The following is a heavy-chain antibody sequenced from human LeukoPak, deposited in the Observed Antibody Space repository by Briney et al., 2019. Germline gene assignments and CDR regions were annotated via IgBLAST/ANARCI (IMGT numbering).Heavy chain of an antibody. D-gene: IGHD6-19*01. CDR1: GFTFSSYA. V-gene: IGHV3-30*04. J-gene: IGHJ4*02. CDR3: ARPGIAVADQYYFDY. CDR2: ISYE. Sequence: GGSLRLSCAASGFTFSSYAMHWVRQAPGKGLEWVAVISYEYYADSVKGRFTISRDNSKNTLYLQMNGLRAEDTAVYYCARPGIAVADQYYFDYWGQGTLVTVSS.